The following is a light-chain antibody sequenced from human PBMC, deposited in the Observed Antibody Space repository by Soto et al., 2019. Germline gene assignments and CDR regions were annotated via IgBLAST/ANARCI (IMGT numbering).Light chain of an antibody. Sequence: QSALTQPPSASGSPGQSVTISCTGTSSDVGGYNYVSWYQQHSGKAPNLMIYEVSKWPSGVPDRFSGSKSGNTASLTVSGLQAEDEADYYCSSYAGSNNFVVFGGGTKLTVL. J-gene: IGLJ2*01. CDR1: SSDVGGYNY. CDR3: SSYAGSNNFVV. V-gene: IGLV2-8*01. CDR2: EVS.